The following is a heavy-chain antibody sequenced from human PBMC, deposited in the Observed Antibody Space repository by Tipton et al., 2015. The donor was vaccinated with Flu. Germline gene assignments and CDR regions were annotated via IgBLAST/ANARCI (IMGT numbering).Heavy chain of an antibody. J-gene: IGHJ3*01. CDR1: GGSISSGNW. Sequence: SLRLSCAVSGGSISSGNWWSWVRQPPGKGLEWIGEIFHSGSINYNPSLKSRVTISVDKSKNQFSLKLSSVTAADTAVYYCARAHITSGSYVPYAFDVWGQGTVVTVSS. D-gene: IGHD1-26*01. CDR3: ARAHITSGSYVPYAFDV. V-gene: IGHV4-4*02. CDR2: IFHSGSI.